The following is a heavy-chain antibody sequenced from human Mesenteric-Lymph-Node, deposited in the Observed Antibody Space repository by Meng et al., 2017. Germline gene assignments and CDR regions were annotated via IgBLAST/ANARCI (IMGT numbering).Heavy chain of an antibody. CDR1: GGSISSGNHY. CDR3: ASLYGDSSVWYLDL. CDR2: IYYSGST. Sequence: QVQMQGPGPGLVKHSQTLSPTCTVSGGSISSGNHYWSWIRQHPGKGMEYIGYIYYSGSTYYNPSLKSRVIISVDTSKNQFSLRLNSVTAADTAVYYCASLYGDSSVWYLDLWGRGTLVTVSS. V-gene: IGHV4-31*03. J-gene: IGHJ2*01. D-gene: IGHD4-17*01.